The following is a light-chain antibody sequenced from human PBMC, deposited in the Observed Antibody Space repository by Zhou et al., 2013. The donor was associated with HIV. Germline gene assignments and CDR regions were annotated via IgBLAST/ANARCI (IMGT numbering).Light chain of an antibody. J-gene: IGKJ1*01. CDR2: AAS. V-gene: IGKV1-17*01. CDR3: QQYSSYPPA. CDR1: QSISSY. Sequence: DIQMTQSPSSLSASVGDRVTITCRASQSISSYLNWYQQKPGKAPKLLIYAASSLQSGVTSRVSGSGSGTEFTLTISSLQPEDFATYYCQQYSSYPPAFGQGTKVEIK.